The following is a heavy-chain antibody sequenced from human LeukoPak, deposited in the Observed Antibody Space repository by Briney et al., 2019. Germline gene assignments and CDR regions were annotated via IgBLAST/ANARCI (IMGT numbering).Heavy chain of an antibody. CDR1: GGSISSYY. CDR3: ARDVPTEVGATNAFDI. J-gene: IGHJ3*02. Sequence: SETLSLTCTVSGGSISSYYWSWIRQPPGKGLEWIGYIYYSGSTNYNPSLKSRVTISVDTSKNQFSLKLSSVTAADTAVYYCARDVPTEVGATNAFDIWGQGTMVTVSS. D-gene: IGHD1-26*01. V-gene: IGHV4-59*01. CDR2: IYYSGST.